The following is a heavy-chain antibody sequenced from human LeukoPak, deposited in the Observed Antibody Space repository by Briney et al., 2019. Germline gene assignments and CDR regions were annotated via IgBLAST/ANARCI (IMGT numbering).Heavy chain of an antibody. Sequence: GGSLRLSYAASGFTFSDYYMSWIRKAPGKGLEWVSAVSGSGGSTDYADSVKGRFTISRDNSKNTPFLQMNSLRAEDTAIYYCARDLRIVSGSYLDYWGQGTLVTVSS. J-gene: IGHJ4*02. D-gene: IGHD1-26*01. CDR2: VSGSGGST. V-gene: IGHV3-23*01. CDR3: ARDLRIVSGSYLDY. CDR1: GFTFSDYY.